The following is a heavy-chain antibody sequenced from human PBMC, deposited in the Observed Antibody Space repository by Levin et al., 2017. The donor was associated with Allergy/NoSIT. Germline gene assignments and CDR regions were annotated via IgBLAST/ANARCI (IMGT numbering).Heavy chain of an antibody. Sequence: ASVKVSCKASGGTFSSYAISWVRQAPGQGLEWMGGIIPIFGTANYAQKFQGRVTITADKSTSTAYMELSSLRSEDTAVYYCARGGEDIVVVLGSVGPNRDGWFDPWGQGTLVTVSS. CDR2: IIPIFGTA. V-gene: IGHV1-69*06. CDR3: ARGGEDIVVVLGSVGPNRDGWFDP. J-gene: IGHJ5*02. D-gene: IGHD2-2*01. CDR1: GGTFSSYA.